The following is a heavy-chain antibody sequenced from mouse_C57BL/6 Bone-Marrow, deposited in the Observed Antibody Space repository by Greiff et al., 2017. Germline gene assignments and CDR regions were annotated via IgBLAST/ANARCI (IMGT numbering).Heavy chain of an antibody. CDR2: IYPRSGNT. CDR1: GYTFTSYG. CDR3: AAQAH. V-gene: IGHV1-81*01. D-gene: IGHD3-2*02. Sequence: VKVVESGAELARPGASVKLSCKASGYTFTSYGISWVKQRTGQGLEWIGEIYPRSGNTYYNEKFKGKATLTADKSSSTAYMELRSLTSEDSAVYFCAAQAHWGQGTTLTVSS. J-gene: IGHJ2*01.